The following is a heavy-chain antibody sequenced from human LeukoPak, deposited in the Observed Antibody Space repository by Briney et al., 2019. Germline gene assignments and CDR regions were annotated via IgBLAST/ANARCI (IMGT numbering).Heavy chain of an antibody. J-gene: IGHJ6*02. V-gene: IGHV1-69*04. D-gene: IGHD2-2*02. Sequence: GASVKVSSKASGGTFSSYAISWVRQAPGQGLEWMGRIIPIFGIANYAQKFQGRVTITADKSTSTAYMELSSLRSEDTAVYYCARESGRNIVVVPAAITPAYYGMDVWGQGTTVTVSS. CDR3: ARESGRNIVVVPAAITPAYYGMDV. CDR2: IIPIFGIA. CDR1: GGTFSSYA.